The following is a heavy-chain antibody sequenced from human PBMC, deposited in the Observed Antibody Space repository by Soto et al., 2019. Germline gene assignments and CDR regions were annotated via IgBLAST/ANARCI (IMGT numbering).Heavy chain of an antibody. Sequence: ASVKVSCKASGYTFTSYGISWVRQAPGQGLEWMGWISAYNGNTNYAQKLQGRVTMTTDTSTSTAYMELRSLRSDDTAVYYCASRDGSGSYYRGMDAWGQGTTVTVSS. V-gene: IGHV1-18*01. CDR2: ISAYNGNT. CDR1: GYTFTSYG. D-gene: IGHD3-10*01. CDR3: ASRDGSGSYYRGMDA. J-gene: IGHJ6*02.